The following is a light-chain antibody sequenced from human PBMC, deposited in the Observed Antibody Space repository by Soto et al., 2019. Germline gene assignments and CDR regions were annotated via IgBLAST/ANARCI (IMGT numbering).Light chain of an antibody. CDR3: CSNGGRLAWD. CDR2: DVN. V-gene: IGLV2-11*01. Sequence: QSVLTQPRAVSGSPGQSVAISCTGTSSDVGRYDRVSWYQHHPGKAPQLMIFDVNKRPSGVPNRFSGSKSGNTASLTISGLQAEDEADYYCCSNGGRLAWDFGGGTKLTVL. J-gene: IGLJ3*02. CDR1: SSDVGRYDR.